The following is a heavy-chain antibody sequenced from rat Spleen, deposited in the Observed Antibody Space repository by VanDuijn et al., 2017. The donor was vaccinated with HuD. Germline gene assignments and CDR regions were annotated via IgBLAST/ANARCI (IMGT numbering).Heavy chain of an antibody. CDR2: ISSDGTNT. J-gene: IGHJ2*01. V-gene: IGHV5-20*01. CDR1: GFTFSDFF. D-gene: IGHD1-9*01. CDR3: TREWPTGIEGFDY. Sequence: EVQMVESGGGLVKPGRSLKLSCAASGFTFSDFFMAWVRQAPAKGLEWVATISSDGTNTYYRDSVKGRFTISRDNAKSTLYLQMNSLRSEDTATYYCTREWPTGIEGFDYWGQGVMVTVSS.